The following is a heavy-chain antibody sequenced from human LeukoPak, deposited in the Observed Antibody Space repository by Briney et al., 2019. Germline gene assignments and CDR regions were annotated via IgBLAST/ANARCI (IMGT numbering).Heavy chain of an antibody. V-gene: IGHV4-59*08. CDR1: GGSISSYY. D-gene: IGHD3-22*01. CDR2: IYHSGST. J-gene: IGHJ6*02. CDR3: ARTFGPHYYDSSGYYWGDYYGMDV. Sequence: SETLSLTCTVSGGSISSYYWGWIRQPPGKGLEWIGSIYHSGSTYYNPSLKSRVTISVDTSKNQFSLKLSSVTAADTAVYYCARTFGPHYYDSSGYYWGDYYGMDVWGQGTTVTVS.